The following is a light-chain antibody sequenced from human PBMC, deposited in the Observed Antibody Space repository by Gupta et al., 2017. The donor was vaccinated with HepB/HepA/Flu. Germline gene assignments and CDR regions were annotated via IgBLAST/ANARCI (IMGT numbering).Light chain of an antibody. CDR2: LNSDGSH. CDR1: SGHSSYA. CDR3: QTWGTFVV. Sequence: QLVLTQSPSASASLGASVKLTCTLSSGHSSYAIAWHQQQPEKGPRYLMKLNSDGSHSKGDGIPDRFSGSSSGAGRYLTISSLHSEDEADYYCQTWGTFVVFGGGTKLTVL. V-gene: IGLV4-69*01. J-gene: IGLJ2*01.